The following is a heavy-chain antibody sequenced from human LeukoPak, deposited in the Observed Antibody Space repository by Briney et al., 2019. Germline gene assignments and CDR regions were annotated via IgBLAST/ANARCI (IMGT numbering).Heavy chain of an antibody. Sequence: GGSLRLSCAASGFTFNDFAMTWVSQAPGKGLEWVSSIGDAGTYYADSVKGRFTISRDNPKNMLYLQLNSLRAGDTAMYYCAKNLGPFDVRGQGTMVTVSS. V-gene: IGHV3-23*01. CDR1: GFTFNDFA. J-gene: IGHJ3*01. D-gene: IGHD3-16*01. CDR3: AKNLGPFDV. CDR2: IGDAGT.